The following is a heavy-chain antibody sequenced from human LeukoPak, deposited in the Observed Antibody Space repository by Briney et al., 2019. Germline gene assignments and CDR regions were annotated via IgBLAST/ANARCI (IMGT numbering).Heavy chain of an antibody. CDR3: ATRSGHGYRDNYDAFDI. CDR2: TNNKADGYTT. Sequence: PGGSLRLSCAPSGFIFSDRYMDWVRQAPGKGLEWVGCTNNKADGYTTEYAASVRGRFTISRDDSDNSLYLQMNSLKSEDTAVYYCATRSGHGYRDNYDAFDIWGQGTVVAVS. CDR1: GFIFSDRY. J-gene: IGHJ3*02. V-gene: IGHV3-72*01. D-gene: IGHD4-23*01.